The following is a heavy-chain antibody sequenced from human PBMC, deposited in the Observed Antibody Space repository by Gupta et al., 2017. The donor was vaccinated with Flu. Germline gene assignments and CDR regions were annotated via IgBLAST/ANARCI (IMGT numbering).Heavy chain of an antibody. CDR2: INPIGDTK. CDR1: TFTFNTYE. V-gene: IGHV3-48*03. CDR3: ARGRPEDDRTQVFDV. J-gene: IGHJ3*01. Sequence: EVHLVQSGGGLAQPGGSLRLSCVTSTFTFNTYEMNWVRQAPGQGPQWISYINPIGDTKYDTDSVRGRFTISSDYAKNSLYLQMDSMRAEDTAVYYGARGRPEDDRTQVFDVWGQGTVGTVSS. D-gene: IGHD3-22*01.